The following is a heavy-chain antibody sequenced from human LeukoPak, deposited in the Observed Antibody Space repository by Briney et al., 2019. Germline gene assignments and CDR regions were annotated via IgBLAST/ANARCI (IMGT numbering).Heavy chain of an antibody. Sequence: TGGSLRLSCAASGFTFSSYWMHWVRQAPGKGLGWVSRINSDGSSTSYAGSVKGRFTISRDNAKNTLYLQMNSLRAEDTAVYYCARADYWLPIDYWGQGTLVTVSS. V-gene: IGHV3-74*01. D-gene: IGHD3-9*01. CDR3: ARADYWLPIDY. CDR1: GFTFSSYW. J-gene: IGHJ4*02. CDR2: INSDGSST.